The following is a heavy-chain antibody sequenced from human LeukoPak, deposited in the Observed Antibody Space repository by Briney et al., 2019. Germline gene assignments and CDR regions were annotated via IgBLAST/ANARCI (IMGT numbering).Heavy chain of an antibody. Sequence: SETLSLTCTVSGGSFSSYLWSWIRQPPGKGLEWIGYIYYSGSTNYNPSLKSRVTILVDTSKNQFSLKVSSVTAADTAVYYCARGGYSGSCFDNWGQGSLVTVSS. CDR1: GGSFSSYL. J-gene: IGHJ4*02. D-gene: IGHD1-26*01. V-gene: IGHV4-59*01. CDR2: IYYSGST. CDR3: ARGGYSGSCFDN.